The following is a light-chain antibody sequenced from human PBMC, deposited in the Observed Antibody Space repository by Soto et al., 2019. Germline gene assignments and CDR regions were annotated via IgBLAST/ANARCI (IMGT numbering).Light chain of an antibody. J-gene: IGKJ2*01. CDR3: QHYGSSPPYT. CDR1: RSVSSSY. Sequence: PGERATLSCRASRSVSSSYLAWYQQKPGQAPRLLIYGASSRATGIPDRFSGSGSGTDFTLTISRLEPEDFAVYYCQHYGSSPPYTFGQGTKLEIK. V-gene: IGKV3-20*01. CDR2: GAS.